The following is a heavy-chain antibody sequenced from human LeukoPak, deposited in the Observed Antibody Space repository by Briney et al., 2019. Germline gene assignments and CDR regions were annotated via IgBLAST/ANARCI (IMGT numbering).Heavy chain of an antibody. J-gene: IGHJ1*01. CDR1: GFTFSDYY. Sequence: PGGSLTLFCAASGFTFSDYYMSWIRQAPGKGLEWVSYISSTGSTTYYADSVKGRFTISRDNAKKSLYLQMNSLRAEDTAVYYCARDPRCGGDCYPQYFQHWGQGTLVTVSS. CDR2: ISSTGSTT. D-gene: IGHD2-21*02. V-gene: IGHV3-11*04. CDR3: ARDPRCGGDCYPQYFQH.